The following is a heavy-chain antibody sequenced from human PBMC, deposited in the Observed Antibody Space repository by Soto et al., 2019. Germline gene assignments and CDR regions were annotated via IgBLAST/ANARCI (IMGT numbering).Heavy chain of an antibody. CDR3: AGLGYSSQDF. Sequence: GSLRLSCAVSGLTFRSYALNWVRQAPGKGLEWASGISGTGDGKDYADFVKGRFTVSRDNFKNTLYLQMNSLRAEDTAVYYCAGLGYSSQDFWGQGTLVTVSS. CDR2: ISGTGDGK. V-gene: IGHV3-23*01. CDR1: GLTFRSYA. D-gene: IGHD5-18*01. J-gene: IGHJ4*02.